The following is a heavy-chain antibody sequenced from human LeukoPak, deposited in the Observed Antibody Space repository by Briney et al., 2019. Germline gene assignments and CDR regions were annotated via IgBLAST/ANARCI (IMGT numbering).Heavy chain of an antibody. Sequence: ASVKVSCKASGYTFTSYDINWVRQATGQGLEWMGWMNPNSGNTGYAQKFQGRVTITRNTSISTAYMELSSLRSEDTAVYYCARVGPPPNWFDLWGQGTLVTVSS. CDR3: ARVGPPPNWFDL. V-gene: IGHV1-8*03. J-gene: IGHJ5*02. CDR1: GYTFTSYD. D-gene: IGHD1-14*01. CDR2: MNPNSGNT.